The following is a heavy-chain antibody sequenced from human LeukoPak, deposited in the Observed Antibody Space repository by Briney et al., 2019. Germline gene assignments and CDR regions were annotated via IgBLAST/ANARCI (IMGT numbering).Heavy chain of an antibody. Sequence: NPSETLSLTCTVSGGSISSYYWSWIRQPPGKGLEWIGYIYYSGSTNYNPSLKSRVTISVDTSKNQFSLKLSSVTAADTAVYYCASGSSGSGYYYYFDYWGQGTLVTVSS. D-gene: IGHD3-22*01. CDR2: IYYSGST. V-gene: IGHV4-59*01. J-gene: IGHJ4*02. CDR3: ASGSSGSGYYYYFDY. CDR1: GGSISSYY.